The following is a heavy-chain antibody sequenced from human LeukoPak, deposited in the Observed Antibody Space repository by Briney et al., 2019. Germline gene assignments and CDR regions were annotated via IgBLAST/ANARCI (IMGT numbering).Heavy chain of an antibody. V-gene: IGHV3-7*03. Sequence: PGGSLRLSCAASGFTLSSYWMSWVRQAPGKGLEWVANIKEDGSEKYYVDSMKGRFTISRDNAQNSVYLHMNSLTAEDTALYYCARDWVAGVPFDAFDIWAKGQWSASLQ. J-gene: IGHJ3*02. CDR3: ARDWVAGVPFDAFDI. CDR1: GFTLSSYW. CDR2: IKEDGSEK. D-gene: IGHD3-10*01.